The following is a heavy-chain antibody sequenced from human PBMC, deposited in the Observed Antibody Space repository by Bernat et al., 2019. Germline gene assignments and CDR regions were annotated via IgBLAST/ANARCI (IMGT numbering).Heavy chain of an antibody. D-gene: IGHD4-17*01. CDR3: ARGDDYGDPSVYFDY. J-gene: IGHJ4*02. Sequence: QVQLVQSGAEVKKPGSSVKVSCKASGGTFSSYAISWVRQAPGQGLEWMGGIIPVFGTANYAQKFQGRVTITADKSTSTAYMELSSLRSEDTAVYYGARGDDYGDPSVYFDYWGQGTLVTVSS. V-gene: IGHV1-69*06. CDR1: GGTFSSYA. CDR2: IIPVFGTA.